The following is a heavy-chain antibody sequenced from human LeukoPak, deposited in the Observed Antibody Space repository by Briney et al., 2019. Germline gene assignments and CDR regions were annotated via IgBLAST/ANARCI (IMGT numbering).Heavy chain of an antibody. CDR1: GFTFSSYA. CDR2: ISGIGGRT. D-gene: IGHD3-22*01. V-gene: IGHV3-23*01. CDR3: AKGVESYDSSGLFDY. Sequence: GGSLRPSCAASGFTFSSYAMSWVRQAAGKGLEWVSAISGIGGRTYYADSVKGRLTLCRDNSKNTLYLQMNSLRAEDTAVYYCAKGVESYDSSGLFDYWGQGTLVTVSS. J-gene: IGHJ4*02.